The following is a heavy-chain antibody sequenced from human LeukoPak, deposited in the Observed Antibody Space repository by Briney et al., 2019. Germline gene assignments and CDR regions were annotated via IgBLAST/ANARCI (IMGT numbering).Heavy chain of an antibody. CDR2: IKKDGSEN. CDR1: GFTFSSYW. V-gene: IGHV3-7*01. Sequence: GGSLRLSCAASGFTFSSYWMSWVRQAPGKGLEWVANIKKDGSENYYVDSVKGRFTISRDNAKKSLYLQMKSLRAEDTAVYYCARHLSGVTGYSYGRGIGYWGQGTLVTVSS. CDR3: ARHLSGVTGYSYGRGIGY. D-gene: IGHD5-18*01. J-gene: IGHJ4*02.